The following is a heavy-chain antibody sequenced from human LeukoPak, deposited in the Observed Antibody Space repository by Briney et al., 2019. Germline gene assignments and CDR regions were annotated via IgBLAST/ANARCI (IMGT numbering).Heavy chain of an antibody. V-gene: IGHV3-23*01. Sequence: GGSLRLSCAASGFTFSSYAMSWVRQAPGKGLEWVPAISGSGGSTYYADSVKGRFTISRDNSKNTLYLQMNSLRAEDTAVYYCAKAYDFWSGYYNYWGQGTLVTVSS. CDR3: AKAYDFWSGYYNY. D-gene: IGHD3-3*01. J-gene: IGHJ4*02. CDR2: ISGSGGST. CDR1: GFTFSSYA.